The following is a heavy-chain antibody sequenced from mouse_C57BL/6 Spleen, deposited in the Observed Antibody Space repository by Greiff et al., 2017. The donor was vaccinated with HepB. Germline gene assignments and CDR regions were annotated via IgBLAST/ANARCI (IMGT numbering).Heavy chain of an antibody. J-gene: IGHJ2*01. CDR2: IYPRSGNT. Sequence: QVQLQQSGAELARPGASVKLSCKASGYTFTSYGISWVKQRPGQGLEWIGEIYPRSGNTYYNEKFKGKATLTADKSSSTAYMELRSLTSEDSAVYFCARSGYYGRRDYWGQGTTLTVSS. CDR1: GYTFTSYG. D-gene: IGHD1-1*01. V-gene: IGHV1-81*01. CDR3: ARSGYYGRRDY.